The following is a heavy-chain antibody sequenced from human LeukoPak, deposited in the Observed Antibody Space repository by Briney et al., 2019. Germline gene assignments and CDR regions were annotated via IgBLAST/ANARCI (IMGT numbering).Heavy chain of an antibody. CDR1: GGSISSYY. CDR3: ARDRGSYYDY. J-gene: IGHJ4*02. D-gene: IGHD1-26*01. V-gene: IGHV4-59*01. Sequence: SETLSLTCTVSGGSISSYYWNWIRQPPRKGLEWIGYMSYSGGTNYNPYLKSRVIISVVSSKNQFSLKLSSVTAADTAVYYCARDRGSYYDYWGQGTLVTVSS. CDR2: MSYSGGT.